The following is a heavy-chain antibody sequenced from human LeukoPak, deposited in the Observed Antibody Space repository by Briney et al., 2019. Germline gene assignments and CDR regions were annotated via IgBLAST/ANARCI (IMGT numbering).Heavy chain of an antibody. V-gene: IGHV3-23*01. CDR2: IYGSGGSE. CDR1: GFTFSKFT. CDR3: ARDGYPGGDY. J-gene: IGHJ4*02. D-gene: IGHD3-22*01. Sequence: PGGSLRFSCAASGFTFSKFTMNWVRQAPGKGLEWVSAIYGSGGSEYADSVKGRFTISRDNSKNTVYLQMNSLRDEDTAVYYCARDGYPGGDYWGQGTLVTVSS.